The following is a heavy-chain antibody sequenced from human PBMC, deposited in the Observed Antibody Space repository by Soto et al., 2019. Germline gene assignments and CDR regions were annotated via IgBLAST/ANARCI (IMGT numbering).Heavy chain of an antibody. CDR2: ISNNGRST. CDR3: AREVVAPGFYYLDF. V-gene: IGHV3-74*01. J-gene: IGHJ4*02. D-gene: IGHD2-2*01. Sequence: EVQLVESGGGLVQPGGSLRVSCAASGFSLGDYYMHWVRQTPGKGLVWVSRISNNGRSTFYADSVKGRFTISRDDAKKMVFLQMSSLRAEDTAVYFCAREVVAPGFYYLDFWGRGTLVTVSS. CDR1: GFSLGDYY.